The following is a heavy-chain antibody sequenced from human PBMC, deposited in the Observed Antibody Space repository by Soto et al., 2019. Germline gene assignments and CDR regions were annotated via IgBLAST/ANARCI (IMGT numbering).Heavy chain of an antibody. J-gene: IGHJ6*02. D-gene: IGHD3-10*01. CDR3: ARGRGVRAPSSMDV. CDR1: GGSFSGYY. Sequence: QVQLQQWGAGLLKPSETLSLTCAVYGGSFSGYYWSWIRQPPGKGLEWIGEINHSGSTNYNPSLKSRVTRSVDTSKNQFSLKRSSVTAADTAVYYCARGRGVRAPSSMDVWGQGTTVTVSS. V-gene: IGHV4-34*01. CDR2: INHSGST.